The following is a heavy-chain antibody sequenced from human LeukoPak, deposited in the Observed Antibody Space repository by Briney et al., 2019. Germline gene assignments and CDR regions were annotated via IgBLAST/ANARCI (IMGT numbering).Heavy chain of an antibody. Sequence: SQTLSLTCTVSGGSISSGDYYWSWIRQPPGKGLEWIGYIYYSGSTYYNPSLKSRVTISVDTSKNQFSLKLSSVTAADTAVYYCARETIAAAGSVPYYYYMDVWGKGTTVTVSS. D-gene: IGHD6-13*01. CDR2: IYYSGST. V-gene: IGHV4-30-4*01. CDR3: ARETIAAAGSVPYYYYMDV. J-gene: IGHJ6*03. CDR1: GGSISSGDYY.